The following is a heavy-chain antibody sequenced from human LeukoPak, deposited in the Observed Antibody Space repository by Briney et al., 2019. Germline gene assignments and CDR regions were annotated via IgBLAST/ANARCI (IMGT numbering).Heavy chain of an antibody. V-gene: IGHV3-15*01. D-gene: IGHD1-14*01. CDR2: IKSKTDGGIT. CDR3: TTDISAVLY. Sequence: PGGALRLSRAASGFTFSDAWMTSVRQAPGKGLEWVGRIKSKTDGGITDYAARVKGIFTISRDDSGNTLYLQMSSLKTEDTAVYYCTTDISAVLYWGQGTLVTVSS. CDR1: GFTFSDAW. J-gene: IGHJ4*02.